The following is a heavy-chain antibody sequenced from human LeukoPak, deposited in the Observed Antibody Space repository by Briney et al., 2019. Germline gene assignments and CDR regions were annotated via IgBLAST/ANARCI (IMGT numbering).Heavy chain of an antibody. CDR3: AGEVRYCGSTSCMEGWFDP. J-gene: IGHJ5*02. V-gene: IGHV1-46*01. Sequence: GASVKVSCKAFGYTFTSYYMHWVRQAPGQGLEWMGIINPSGGSTSYAQKFQGRVTMTRDTSKNQFSLKLSSVTAADTAVYYCAGEVRYCGSTSCMEGWFDPWGQGTLVTVSS. CDR2: INPSGGST. D-gene: IGHD2-2*01. CDR1: GYTFTSYY.